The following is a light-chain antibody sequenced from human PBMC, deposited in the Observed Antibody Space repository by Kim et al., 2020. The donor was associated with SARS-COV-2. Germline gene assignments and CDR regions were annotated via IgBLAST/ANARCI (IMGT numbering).Light chain of an antibody. CDR2: DVN. J-gene: IGLJ1*01. CDR1: SSDVGGYNY. Sequence: GQSITISCTGTSSDVGGYNYVSWYQQHPGKAPKLMIYDVNSRPSGVSNRFSGSKSGNTASLTISGLQAEDEAYYYCSSYTSSSTRVFGTGTKVTVL. V-gene: IGLV2-14*03. CDR3: SSYTSSSTRV.